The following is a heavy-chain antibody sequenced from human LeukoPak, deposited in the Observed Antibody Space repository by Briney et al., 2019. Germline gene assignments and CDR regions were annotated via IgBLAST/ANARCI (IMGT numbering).Heavy chain of an antibody. CDR2: ISGYNGNT. CDR3: ARVSSGYAQPYYFDY. Sequence: RASVKVSCKASGYTFTSYGISWVRQAPGQGLEWMGWISGYNGNTNYAQQKLQGRVTMTTDTSTSTAYMELRSLRSDDTAVYYCARVSSGYAQPYYFDYWGQGTLVTVSS. D-gene: IGHD5-12*01. CDR1: GYTFTSYG. J-gene: IGHJ4*02. V-gene: IGHV1-18*01.